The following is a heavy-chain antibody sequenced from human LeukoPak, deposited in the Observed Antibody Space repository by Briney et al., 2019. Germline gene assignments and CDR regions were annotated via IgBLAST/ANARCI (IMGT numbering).Heavy chain of an antibody. J-gene: IGHJ3*02. CDR2: IKQDGSEK. D-gene: IGHD6-19*01. Sequence: GGSLRLSCAASGFAFSSYWMSWVRQAPGKGLEWVANIKQDGSEKYYVDSVKGRFTISRDNAKNSLYLQMNSLRAEDTAVYYCARDSSGWYGRAFDIWGQGTMVTVSS. CDR1: GFAFSSYW. V-gene: IGHV3-7*01. CDR3: ARDSSGWYGRAFDI.